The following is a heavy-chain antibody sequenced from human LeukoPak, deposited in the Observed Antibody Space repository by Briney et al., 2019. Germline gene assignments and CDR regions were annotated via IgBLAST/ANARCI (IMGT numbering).Heavy chain of an antibody. J-gene: IGHJ3*02. Sequence: GESLKISCKGSGYSFTSYWIGWVRQMPGKGLKWMGIIYPGDSDTRYSPSFQGQVTISADKSISTAYLQWSSLKASDTAMYYCASHSTYYDILTGYYLGYAFDIWGQGTMVTVSS. CDR3: ASHSTYYDILTGYYLGYAFDI. V-gene: IGHV5-51*01. CDR2: IYPGDSDT. CDR1: GYSFTSYW. D-gene: IGHD3-9*01.